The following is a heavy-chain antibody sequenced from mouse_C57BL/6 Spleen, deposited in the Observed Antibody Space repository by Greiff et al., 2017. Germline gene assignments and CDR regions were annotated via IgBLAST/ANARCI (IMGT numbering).Heavy chain of an antibody. CDR2: IYPGDGDT. J-gene: IGHJ1*03. V-gene: IGHV1-80*01. Sequence: QVQLQQSGAELVKPGASVKISCKASGYAFSSYWMNWVKPRPGKGLEWIGQIYPGDGDTNYNGKFKGKATLTADKSSSTAYMQLSSLTSEDSAVYFCAHYYGSSYGYFDVWGTGTTVTVSS. D-gene: IGHD1-1*01. CDR3: AHYYGSSYGYFDV. CDR1: GYAFSSYW.